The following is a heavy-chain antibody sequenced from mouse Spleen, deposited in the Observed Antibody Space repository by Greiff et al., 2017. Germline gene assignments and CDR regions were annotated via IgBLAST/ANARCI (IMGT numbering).Heavy chain of an antibody. J-gene: IGHJ3*01. CDR3: ARKDYYASFAY. D-gene: IGHD1-1*01. CDR1: GYTFTSYW. CDR2: IYPSDSET. Sequence: QVQLQQPGAELVRPGSSVKLSCKASGYTFTSYWMDWVKQRPGQGLEWIGNIYPSDSETHYNQKFKDKATLTVDKSSSTAYMQLSSLTSEDSAVYYCARKDYYASFAYWGQGTLVTVSA. V-gene: IGHV1-61*01.